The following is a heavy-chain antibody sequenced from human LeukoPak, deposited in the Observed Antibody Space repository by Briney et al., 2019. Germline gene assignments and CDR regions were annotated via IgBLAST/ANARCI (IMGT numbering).Heavy chain of an antibody. V-gene: IGHV3-20*04. CDR1: GFTFDDYG. J-gene: IGHJ4*02. CDR2: INWNGGST. D-gene: IGHD3-22*01. Sequence: GGSLRLSCAASGFTFDDYGMSWVRQAPGKGLEWVSGINWNGGSTGYADSVKGRFTISRDNAKNSLYLQMNSLGAEDTALYYCARGSTYYYDSSGYYFIDYWGQGTLVTVSS. CDR3: ARGSTYYYDSSGYYFIDY.